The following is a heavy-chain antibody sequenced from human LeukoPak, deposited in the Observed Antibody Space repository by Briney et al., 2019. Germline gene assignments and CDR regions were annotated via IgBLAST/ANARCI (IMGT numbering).Heavy chain of an antibody. CDR2: ISSSSSYI. CDR3: ARATSIAARRGVDY. Sequence: GGSLRLSCAASGFTFSSYSMNWVRQAPGKGLEWVSSISSSSSYIYYADSVKGRFTISRDNAKNSLYLQMNSLRAEDTAVYYCARATSIAARRGVDYWGQGTLVTVSS. D-gene: IGHD6-6*01. CDR1: GFTFSSYS. J-gene: IGHJ4*02. V-gene: IGHV3-21*01.